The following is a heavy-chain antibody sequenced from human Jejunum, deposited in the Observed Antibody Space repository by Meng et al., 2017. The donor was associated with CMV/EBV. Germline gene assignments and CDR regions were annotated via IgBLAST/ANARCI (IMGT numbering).Heavy chain of an antibody. Sequence: FSTYEMNWVRQATGKGLEWIASISSSGDNIYYADSVKGRFTISRDNAKNSLYLQMNSLRAEDTAVYYCARGDYDFWGGYWGQGALVTVSS. D-gene: IGHD3-3*01. V-gene: IGHV3-48*03. CDR2: ISSSGDNI. CDR3: ARGDYDFWGGY. J-gene: IGHJ4*02. CDR1: FSTYE.